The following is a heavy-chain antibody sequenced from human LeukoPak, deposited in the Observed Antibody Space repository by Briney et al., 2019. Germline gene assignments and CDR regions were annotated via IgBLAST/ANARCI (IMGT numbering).Heavy chain of an antibody. D-gene: IGHD3-22*01. Sequence: PSETLSLTCAVSGGSISSSNWWSWVRQPPGKGLEWIGEIYHSGSTNYNPSLKSRVTISVDKSKNQFSLKLSSVTAADTAVYYCARSYYYDSSGYPYLDYWGQGTLVTVSS. CDR3: ARSYYYDSSGYPYLDY. J-gene: IGHJ4*02. CDR1: GGSISSSNW. V-gene: IGHV4-4*02. CDR2: IYHSGST.